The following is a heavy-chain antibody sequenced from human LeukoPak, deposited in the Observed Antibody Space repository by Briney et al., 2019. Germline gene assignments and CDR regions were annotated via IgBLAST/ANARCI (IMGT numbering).Heavy chain of an antibody. CDR1: GFTFSTYG. CDR2: ISYDGSNK. D-gene: IGHD1-1*01. J-gene: IGHJ4*02. CDR3: AKDAGTWGYGYNFDY. Sequence: GGSLRLSCAASGFTFSTYGMHWVRQAPGKGLEWVAVISYDGSNKHYADSVKGRFTISRDNSKNTLYLQMNSLRAEDTAVYYCAKDAGTWGYGYNFDYWGQGTLVTVSS. V-gene: IGHV3-30*18.